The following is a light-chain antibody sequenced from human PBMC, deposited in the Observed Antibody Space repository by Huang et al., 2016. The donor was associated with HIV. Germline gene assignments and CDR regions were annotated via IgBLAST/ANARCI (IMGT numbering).Light chain of an antibody. J-gene: IGKJ1*01. CDR1: QTVGSN. CDR2: DAS. Sequence: EIVMTQSPATLSVSPGERATLSCRASQTVGSNIAWYQQKIGQAPRPLIFDASTRATGIPARFSGSESGTVFTLTISSLQSEDFAVYYCHHYNNWPPRGTFGQGTKVEIK. CDR3: HHYNNWPPRGT. V-gene: IGKV3-15*01.